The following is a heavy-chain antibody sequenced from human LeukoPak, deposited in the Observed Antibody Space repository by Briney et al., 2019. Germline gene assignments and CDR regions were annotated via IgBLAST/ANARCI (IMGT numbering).Heavy chain of an antibody. D-gene: IGHD6-19*01. CDR3: ATKQWLAPPPDS. CDR1: GCTFSKYW. Sequence: PGGSLRLSCAASGCTFSKYWMLWVRQAPGKGLESVSRINTDGTVTTYADSVKGRFTVSRDNADNTMFLQMNSLRDEDTAVYYCATKQWLAPPPDSWGQGTPVTVSS. CDR2: INTDGTVT. J-gene: IGHJ4*02. V-gene: IGHV3-74*01.